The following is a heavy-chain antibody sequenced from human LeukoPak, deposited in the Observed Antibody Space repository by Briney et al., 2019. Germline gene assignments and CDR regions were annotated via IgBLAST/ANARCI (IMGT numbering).Heavy chain of an antibody. Sequence: SETLSLTCTVSGGSIGSSSYYWGWIRQPPGKGLEWIGSIYYSGSTYYNPSLKSRVTISVDTSKNQFSLKLSSVTAADTAVYYCARDHVGYSYGYDYWGQGTLVTVSS. J-gene: IGHJ4*02. CDR2: IYYSGST. CDR3: ARDHVGYSYGYDY. CDR1: GGSIGSSSYY. D-gene: IGHD5-18*01. V-gene: IGHV4-39*07.